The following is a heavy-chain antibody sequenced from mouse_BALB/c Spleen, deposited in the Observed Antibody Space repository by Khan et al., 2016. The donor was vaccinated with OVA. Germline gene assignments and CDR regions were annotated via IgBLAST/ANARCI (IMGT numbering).Heavy chain of an antibody. CDR3: ASHLTGSFAY. CDR1: GFIFSSYS. CDR2: ISSGGDYT. Sequence: EVELVESGGDLVKPGGSLKLSCAASGFIFSSYSMSWVRQTPDKRLEWVATISSGGDYTYYPDSVKGRFTISRDDAKNTLYLQMSSLKSEDTAMYYCASHLTGSFAYWGQGTLVTVS. V-gene: IGHV5-6*01. J-gene: IGHJ3*01. D-gene: IGHD4-1*01.